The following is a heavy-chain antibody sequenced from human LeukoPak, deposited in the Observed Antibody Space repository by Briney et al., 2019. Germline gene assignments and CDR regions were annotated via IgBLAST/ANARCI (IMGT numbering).Heavy chain of an antibody. V-gene: IGHV5-51*01. CDR3: ARRAGNSGYFSDAFDI. D-gene: IGHD3-22*01. CDR1: GYSFTSYW. J-gene: IGHJ3*02. Sequence: RGESLKISCKGSGYSFTSYWIGWVRQMPGKGLEWMGIVYPGDSTTRYSPSFQGQVTISADKSITTAYLQWSSLKASDTAMFYCARRAGNSGYFSDAFDIWGQGTMVTVSS. CDR2: VYPGDSTT.